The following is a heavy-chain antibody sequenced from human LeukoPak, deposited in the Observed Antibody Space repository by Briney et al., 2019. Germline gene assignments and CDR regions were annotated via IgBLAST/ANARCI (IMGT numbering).Heavy chain of an antibody. J-gene: IGHJ3*02. CDR1: GGSISSYY. CDR2: IYYSGST. CDR3: ARDIRPILTGYYGAFDI. Sequence: PSETLSLTCTVSGGSISSYYWSWIRQPPGKGLEWIGYIYYSGSTNYNPSLKSRVTISVDTSKNQFSLKLSSVTAADTAVYYCARDIRPILTGYYGAFDIWGQGTMVTVSS. D-gene: IGHD3-9*01. V-gene: IGHV4-59*01.